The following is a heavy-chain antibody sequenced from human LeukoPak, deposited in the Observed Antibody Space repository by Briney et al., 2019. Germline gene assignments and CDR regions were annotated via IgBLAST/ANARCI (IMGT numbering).Heavy chain of an antibody. Sequence: GGSLGFSCAASGFTFSSKWMSWVRQAPGKGLEWVGNIQPDGSEGYPVDSVKGRFTISRDNARNSLFLQMNSLRVEDTAVYYCASQSFAKFDPWGQGTLVIVSS. J-gene: IGHJ5*02. CDR3: ASQSFAKFDP. V-gene: IGHV3-7*01. CDR1: GFTFSSKW. D-gene: IGHD3-16*01. CDR2: IQPDGSEG.